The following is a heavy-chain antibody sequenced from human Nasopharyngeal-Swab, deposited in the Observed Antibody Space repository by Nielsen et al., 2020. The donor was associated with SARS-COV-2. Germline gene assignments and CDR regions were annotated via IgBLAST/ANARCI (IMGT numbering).Heavy chain of an antibody. J-gene: IGHJ6*03. V-gene: IGHV4-39*07. Sequence: SETLSLTCTVSGGSISSSSYYWGWIRQPPGKGLEWIGSTNYSGNTYYNPSLKSRVTISVDTSKNQLSLKLSSVTAADTAVYYFARVNKDSSSWSPRDYYNYYMDVWGKGTTVTVSS. CDR2: TNYSGNT. D-gene: IGHD6-13*01. CDR1: GGSISSSSYY. CDR3: ARVNKDSSSWSPRDYYNYYMDV.